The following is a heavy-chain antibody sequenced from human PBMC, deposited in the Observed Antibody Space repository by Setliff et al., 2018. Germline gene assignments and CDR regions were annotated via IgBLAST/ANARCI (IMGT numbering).Heavy chain of an antibody. J-gene: IGHJ6*03. D-gene: IGHD2-15*01. CDR1: GGSISSGSDY. CDR2: VYHSGGT. Sequence: SETLSLTCTVSGGSISSGSDYWAWIRQPPGKGLEWLGTVYHSGGTYYNPSLKSRVTMSVDTSKNLFSLKLNSVTAADTAIYYCARGGGSVLPNYYYFNYMDVWGKGTTVTVSS. CDR3: ARGGGSVLPNYYYFNYMDV. V-gene: IGHV4-39*01.